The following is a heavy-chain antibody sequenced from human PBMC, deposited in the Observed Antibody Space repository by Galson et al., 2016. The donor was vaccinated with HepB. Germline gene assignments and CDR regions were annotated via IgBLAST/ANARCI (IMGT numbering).Heavy chain of an antibody. V-gene: IGHV3-30-3*01. CDR2: ISYDGGIK. CDR1: GFTFRNYA. D-gene: IGHD1-26*01. CDR3: VVWDTGAAS. Sequence: SLRLSCAASGFTFRNYAMHWVRQAPGKGLEWVAVISYDGGIKTYADSVKGRFTISRDDSKNSLYLQMNSLKTEDTAVYYCVVWDTGAASWGQGTLVTVSS. J-gene: IGHJ4*02.